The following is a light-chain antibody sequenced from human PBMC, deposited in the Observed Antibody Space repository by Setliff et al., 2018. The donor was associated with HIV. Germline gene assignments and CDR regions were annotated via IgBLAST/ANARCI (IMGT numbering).Light chain of an antibody. V-gene: IGLV2-23*02. J-gene: IGLJ1*01. Sequence: QSVLTQPASVSGSPGQSITISCTGTSSDVGSYNLVSWYQQHPDKAPKVMIYEVSKRPSGVSNRFSGSKSGNTASLTISGLQAEDEADYYCCSFAGSSTFYVFGTGTKATVL. CDR2: EVS. CDR3: CSFAGSSTFYV. CDR1: SSDVGSYNL.